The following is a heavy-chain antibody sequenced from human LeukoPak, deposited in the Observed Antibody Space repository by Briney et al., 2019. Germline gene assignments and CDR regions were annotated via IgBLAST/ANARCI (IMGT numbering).Heavy chain of an antibody. V-gene: IGHV3-7*01. CDR2: IKQDGSEK. D-gene: IGHD3-16*01. CDR3: VGHSDY. CDR1: GFTFSLYT. J-gene: IGHJ4*02. Sequence: GGSLRLSCAASGFTFSLYTMHWVRQAPGKGLEWVANIKQDGSEKYYVDSVKGRFTISRDNAKNSLYLQMNSQRAEDTAVYYCVGHSDYWGQGTLVTVSS.